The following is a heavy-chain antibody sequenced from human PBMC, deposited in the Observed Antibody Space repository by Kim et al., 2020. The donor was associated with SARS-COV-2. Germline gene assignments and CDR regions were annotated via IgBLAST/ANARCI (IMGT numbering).Heavy chain of an antibody. CDR1: GYTFTGYY. J-gene: IGHJ6*02. D-gene: IGHD4-17*01. CDR3: ARKSYVPYGGNSWGKNYYYGMDV. CDR2: INPNSGGT. Sequence: ASVKVSCKASGYTFTGYYMHWVRQAPGQGLEWMGRINPNSGGTNYAQKFQGRVTMTRDTSISTAYMELSRLRSDDTAVYYCARKSYVPYGGNSWGKNYYYGMDVWGQGTTVTVSS. V-gene: IGHV1-2*06.